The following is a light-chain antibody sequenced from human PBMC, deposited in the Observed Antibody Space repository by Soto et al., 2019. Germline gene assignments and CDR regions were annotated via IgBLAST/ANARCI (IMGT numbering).Light chain of an antibody. Sequence: QSALTQPPSASGSPGQSVTISCTGTSSDVGRYNYVSWYQQHPGKAPKLMISEVNKRASGVPDRFSGSKSGNTASLTVSGLQAEDEADYYCSSYAGTPFVFGTGIKLTVL. V-gene: IGLV2-8*01. J-gene: IGLJ1*01. CDR2: EVN. CDR3: SSYAGTPFV. CDR1: SSDVGRYNY.